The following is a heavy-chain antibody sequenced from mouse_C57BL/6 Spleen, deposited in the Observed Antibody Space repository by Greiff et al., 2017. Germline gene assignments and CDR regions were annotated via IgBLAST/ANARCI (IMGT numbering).Heavy chain of an antibody. V-gene: IGHV1-80*01. CDR2: IYPGDGDT. D-gene: IGHD3-1*01. CDR3: GRGAWYFDV. CDR1: GYAFSNYW. J-gene: IGHJ1*03. Sequence: VQLQQSGAELVKPGASVKISCKASGYAFSNYWMNWVKQRPGKGLEWIGQIYPGDGDTNYNGKFKGKATLTADKSSSTAYMQLSSLTSEDSAVYFCGRGAWYFDVWGTGTTVTVSS.